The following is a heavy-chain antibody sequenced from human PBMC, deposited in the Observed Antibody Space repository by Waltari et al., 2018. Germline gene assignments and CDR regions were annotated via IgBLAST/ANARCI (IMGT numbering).Heavy chain of an antibody. J-gene: IGHJ3*01. CDR3: ARRKLGFAFDV. CDR1: GGTFGSYS. Sequence: QVHLVQSGAEVKKPGSSMKVSCKASGGTFGSYSVAWVRQAAGQGLEWLGGFIPIFGTPQYAQKFQGRVTLTADASTTTAYLELSGLNSEDTAIYYCARRKLGFAFDVWGQGTPVIVSS. D-gene: IGHD1-26*01. CDR2: FIPIFGTP. V-gene: IGHV1-69*12.